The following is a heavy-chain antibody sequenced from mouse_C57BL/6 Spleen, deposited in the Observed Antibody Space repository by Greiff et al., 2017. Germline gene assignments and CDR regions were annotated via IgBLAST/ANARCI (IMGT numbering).Heavy chain of an antibody. CDR3: ARMGGRFAY. J-gene: IGHJ3*01. V-gene: IGHV2-2*01. D-gene: IGHD4-1*01. Sequence: VHLVESGPGLVQPSQSLSITCTVSGFSLTSYGVHWVRQSPGKGLEWLGVIWSGGSTDYNAAFISRLSISKDNSKSQVFFKMNSLQADDTAIYYCARMGGRFAYWGQGTLVTVSA. CDR2: IWSGGST. CDR1: GFSLTSYG.